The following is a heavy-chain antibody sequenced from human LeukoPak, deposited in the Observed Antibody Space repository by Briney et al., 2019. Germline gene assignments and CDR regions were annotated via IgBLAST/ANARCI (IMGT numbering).Heavy chain of an antibody. D-gene: IGHD2-2*01. J-gene: IGHJ4*02. CDR2: ISGSGGST. Sequence: GGSLRLSCAASGFTFGSYAMSWVRQAPGKGLEWVSAISGSGGSTYYADSVKGRFTISRDNSKNTLYLQMSSLRAEDTAVYYCAKRPCSTTSCSRRHFDYWGQGTLVTVSS. CDR3: AKRPCSTTSCSRRHFDY. CDR1: GFTFGSYA. V-gene: IGHV3-23*01.